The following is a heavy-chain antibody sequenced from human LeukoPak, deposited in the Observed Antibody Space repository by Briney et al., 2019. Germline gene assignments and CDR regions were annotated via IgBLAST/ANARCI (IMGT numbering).Heavy chain of an antibody. J-gene: IGHJ4*02. CDR2: INPNSGAT. CDR3: ARSLDTAMVYFDY. CDR1: GYTFTGYY. Sequence: ASVKVSCKASGYTFTGYYLHWLRQAPGQGLEWIGWINPNSGATSYAQKFQGRVTLTRDTSTSTVYMELSSLRSEDTAVYYCARSLDTAMVYFDYWGQGTLVTVSS. V-gene: IGHV1-2*02. D-gene: IGHD5-18*01.